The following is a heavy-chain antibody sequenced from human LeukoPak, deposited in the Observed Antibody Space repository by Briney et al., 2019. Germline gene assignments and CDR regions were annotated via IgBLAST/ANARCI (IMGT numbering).Heavy chain of an antibody. J-gene: IGHJ4*02. CDR3: AEDGGDAIAVAGHFDY. CDR2: ISSSSSYI. CDR1: GFTFSSYS. D-gene: IGHD6-19*01. Sequence: GGSLRLSCAASGFTFSSYSMNWVRQAPGKGLEWVSSISSSSSYIYYADSVKGRFTISRDNSKNSLYLQMNSLRTEDTALYYCAEDGGDAIAVAGHFDYWGQGTLVTVSS. V-gene: IGHV3-21*04.